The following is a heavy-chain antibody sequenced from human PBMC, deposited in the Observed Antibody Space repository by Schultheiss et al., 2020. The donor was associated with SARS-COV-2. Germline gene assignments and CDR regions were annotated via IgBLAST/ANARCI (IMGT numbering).Heavy chain of an antibody. Sequence: SETLSLTCAVSGGSISSSSYYWGWIRQPPGKGLEWIGSIYYSGSTNYNPSLKSRVTISVDTSKNQFSLKLSSVTAADTAVYYCARRIGSSWWLNWFDPWGQGTLVTVSS. CDR2: IYYSGST. CDR1: GGSISSSSYY. CDR3: ARRIGSSWWLNWFDP. D-gene: IGHD6-13*01. V-gene: IGHV4-39*07. J-gene: IGHJ5*02.